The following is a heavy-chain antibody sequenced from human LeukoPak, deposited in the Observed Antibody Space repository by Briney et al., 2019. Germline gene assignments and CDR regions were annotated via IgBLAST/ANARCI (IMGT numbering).Heavy chain of an antibody. D-gene: IGHD6-19*01. CDR2: ISSSSSYI. J-gene: IGHJ4*02. CDR1: ESIFRGYT. Sequence: PGGSLRLSCAASESIFRGYTMNWVRQAPGKGLEWVSSISSSSSYIYYADSVKGRFTISRDNAKNSLYLQMNSLRAEDTAVYYCARDSSGLDYWGQGTLVTVSS. CDR3: ARDSSGLDY. V-gene: IGHV3-21*01.